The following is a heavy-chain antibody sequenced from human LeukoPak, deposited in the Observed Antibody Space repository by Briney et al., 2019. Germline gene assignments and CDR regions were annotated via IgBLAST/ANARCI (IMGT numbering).Heavy chain of an antibody. CDR1: GFTLSSHW. CDR2: INQDGSAK. D-gene: IGHD1-26*01. Sequence: GGSLRLSCAASGFTLSSHWMTWVRQAPGKGLEWVADINQDGSAKYYVDSVKGRFTISRDNAKNSMYLQMNSLRAEDTAVYYCARWEIRGTAHQLDYWGQGTLVTVSS. V-gene: IGHV3-7*01. J-gene: IGHJ4*02. CDR3: ARWEIRGTAHQLDY.